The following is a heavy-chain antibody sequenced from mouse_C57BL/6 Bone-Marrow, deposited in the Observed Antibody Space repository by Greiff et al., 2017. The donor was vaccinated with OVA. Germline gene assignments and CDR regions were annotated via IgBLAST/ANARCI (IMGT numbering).Heavy chain of an antibody. CDR1: GYSFTGYF. J-gene: IGHJ4*01. Sequence: VQLQQSGPELVKPGDSVKISCKASGYSFTGYFMNWVMQSHGKSLEWIGRVNPYNGDTFYNQKFKGKATLTVDKSSSTAHMELRSLTSEDSAVYYCAREDSRGAMDYWGQGTSVTVSS. CDR3: AREDSRGAMDY. V-gene: IGHV1-20*01. CDR2: VNPYNGDT.